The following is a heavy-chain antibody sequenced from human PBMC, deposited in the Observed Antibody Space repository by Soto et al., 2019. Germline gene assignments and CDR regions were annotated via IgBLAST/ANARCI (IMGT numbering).Heavy chain of an antibody. Sequence: EVHLVESGGGLVKPGGSLTLSCAASGFAFRSYNMNWVRQAPGKGLEWVASISSGSSNIYYADSVKGRFTISRDNAKNSLFLQMDSLGAEDSAVYYCASTTVVAATFDFWGQGTLVTVSS. CDR2: ISSGSSNI. CDR1: GFAFRSYN. J-gene: IGHJ4*02. D-gene: IGHD2-15*01. CDR3: ASTTVVAATFDF. V-gene: IGHV3-21*01.